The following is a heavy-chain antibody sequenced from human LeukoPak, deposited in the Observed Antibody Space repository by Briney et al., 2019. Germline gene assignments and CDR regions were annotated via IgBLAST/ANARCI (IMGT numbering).Heavy chain of an antibody. CDR2: ISSSSSTI. D-gene: IGHD3-22*01. CDR3: ASTHYEGHFDY. V-gene: IGHV3-48*01. J-gene: IGHJ4*02. CDR1: GFTFNTYS. Sequence: GGSLRLSCAASGFTFNTYSMNWVRQAPGKGLEWVSYISSSSSTIYYADSVKGRFTISRDNAKNLLYLQMNSLRAEDTAVYYCASTHYEGHFDYWGQGTLVTVSS.